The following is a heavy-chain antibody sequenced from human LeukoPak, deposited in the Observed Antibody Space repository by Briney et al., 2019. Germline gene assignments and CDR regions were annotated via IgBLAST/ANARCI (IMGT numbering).Heavy chain of an antibody. CDR3: AELGITMIGGV. Sequence: GGSLRLSCSASGFTFTTYGMNWVRQAPGKGLEWVSGIGGSGTRTYYADSVKGRFTISRDNAKNSLYLQMNSLRAEDTAVYYCAELGITMIGGVWGKGTTVTISS. D-gene: IGHD3-10*02. CDR1: GFTFTTYG. CDR2: IGGSGTRT. V-gene: IGHV3-23*01. J-gene: IGHJ6*04.